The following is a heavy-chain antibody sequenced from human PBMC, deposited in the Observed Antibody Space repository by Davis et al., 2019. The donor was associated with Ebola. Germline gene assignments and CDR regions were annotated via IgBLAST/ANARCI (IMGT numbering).Heavy chain of an antibody. D-gene: IGHD3-10*02. CDR3: ARRGSTMFNWFDP. CDR2: IHPGDSDT. J-gene: IGHJ5*02. V-gene: IGHV5-51*01. CDR1: GYSFTSYW. Sequence: GESLKISCKGSGYSFTSYWIGRVRQIPGKGLEWMGIIHPGDSDTRYSPSFQGQVTISADKSISTAYLQWSSLKASDTAMYYCARRGSTMFNWFDPWGQGTLVTVSS.